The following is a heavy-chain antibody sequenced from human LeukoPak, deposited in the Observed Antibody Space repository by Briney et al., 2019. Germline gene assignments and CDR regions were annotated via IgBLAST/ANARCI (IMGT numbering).Heavy chain of an antibody. CDR2: ISGSGSGDIT. CDR1: GFTISSYV. J-gene: IGHJ4*02. V-gene: IGHV3-23*01. CDR3: ARSYPLYYYDSSGYFDY. Sequence: GGSLRLSCAASGFTISSYVMSWVRQAPGKGLEWVSAISGSGSGDITYYADSVKGRFTISRDNSKNRLYVQRDSLRAEDTAVYYCARSYPLYYYDSSGYFDYWGQGTLVTVSS. D-gene: IGHD3-22*01.